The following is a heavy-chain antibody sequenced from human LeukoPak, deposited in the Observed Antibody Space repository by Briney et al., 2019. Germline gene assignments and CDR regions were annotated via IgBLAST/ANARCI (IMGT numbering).Heavy chain of an antibody. Sequence: SVKVSCKASGDTFSSYAISWVRQAPGQGLDWMGVIIPIFGSTNDAQKFQGRVTITADESTSTAYMEVSSLRSEDTAMYYCARGTWLQSQAFDIWGQGTMVTVSS. J-gene: IGHJ3*02. CDR3: ARGTWLQSQAFDI. V-gene: IGHV1-69*13. CDR1: GDTFSSYA. CDR2: IIPIFGST. D-gene: IGHD5-24*01.